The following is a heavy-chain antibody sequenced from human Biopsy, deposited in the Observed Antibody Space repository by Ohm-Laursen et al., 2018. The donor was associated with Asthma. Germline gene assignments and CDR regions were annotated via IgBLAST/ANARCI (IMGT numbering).Heavy chain of an antibody. CDR2: ISFDGSNK. CDR3: AKDVFPGWELRRGPDY. V-gene: IGHV3-30*18. CDR1: GFSFSNYG. D-gene: IGHD1-26*01. J-gene: IGHJ4*02. Sequence: SLRLSCSASGFSFSNYGMHWVRQAPGRGLDWVAVISFDGSNKNYTDSVKGRFTISRDNSRNTLHLQMNSLRAEDTAVYYCAKDVFPGWELRRGPDYWGQGTLVTVSS.